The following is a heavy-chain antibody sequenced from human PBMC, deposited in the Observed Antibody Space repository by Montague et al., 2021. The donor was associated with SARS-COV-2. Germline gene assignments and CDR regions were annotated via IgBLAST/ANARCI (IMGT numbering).Heavy chain of an antibody. J-gene: IGHJ4*02. CDR2: IYYSGNT. CDR1: GGSISTYN. V-gene: IGHV4-59*01. Sequence: SETLSLTCTLYGGSISTYNWNWIRQPPGKGLEWIGYIYYSGNTYYNPSLKSRATISVETSKNQFSLSLTSVTAADKAVYYCARGPFWSAAPDYWGQGILVTVSS. CDR3: ARGPFWSAAPDY. D-gene: IGHD3-3*01.